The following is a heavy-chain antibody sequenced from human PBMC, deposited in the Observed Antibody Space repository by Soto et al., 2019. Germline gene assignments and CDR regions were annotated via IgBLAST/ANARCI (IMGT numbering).Heavy chain of an antibody. CDR1: GFTFSSYW. V-gene: IGHV3-7*05. Sequence: VESGGGLVQPGGSLRLSCAASGFTFSSYWMSWVRQAPGKGLEWVANINQDGSEKFYVDSVKGRFTISRDNAKKSLYLQMNTLRVEDTAVYYCARDGSSSWYSYYYNGMDVWGQGTTVTVSS. CDR2: INQDGSEK. CDR3: ARDGSSSWYSYYYNGMDV. J-gene: IGHJ6*02. D-gene: IGHD6-13*01.